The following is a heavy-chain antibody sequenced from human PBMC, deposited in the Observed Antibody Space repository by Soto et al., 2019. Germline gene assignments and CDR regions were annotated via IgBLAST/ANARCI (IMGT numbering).Heavy chain of an antibody. CDR2: ISYDGSNK. CDR1: GFTFSSYA. J-gene: IGHJ3*02. V-gene: IGHV3-30-3*01. CDR3: ARELADYYDSSEGAFDI. D-gene: IGHD3-22*01. Sequence: GGSLRLSCAASGFTFSSYAMLWVRQAPGKGLEWVAVISYDGSNKYYADYVKGRFTISRDNSKNTLYLQMNSLRAEDTAVYYCARELADYYDSSEGAFDIWGQGTMVTVSS.